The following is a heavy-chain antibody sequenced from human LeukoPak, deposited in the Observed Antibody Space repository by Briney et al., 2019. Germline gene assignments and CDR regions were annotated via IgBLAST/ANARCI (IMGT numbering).Heavy chain of an antibody. J-gene: IGHJ4*02. CDR3: ARDYSDTFAYGPFDY. CDR2: IQTSGST. D-gene: IGHD3-22*01. Sequence: PSETLSLTCPVSGGSISCYYWSWLRQPAGKGLEWIGRIQTSGSTNYNPSLKSRVTMSVDTSKNQFSLKLSSVTAADTAVYYCARDYSDTFAYGPFDYWDQGTLVTVSS. V-gene: IGHV4-4*07. CDR1: GGSISCYY.